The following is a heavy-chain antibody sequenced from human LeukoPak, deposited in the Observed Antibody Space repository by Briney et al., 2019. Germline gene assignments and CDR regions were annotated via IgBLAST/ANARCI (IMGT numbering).Heavy chain of an antibody. V-gene: IGHV4-61*01. D-gene: IGHD4-23*01. CDR3: ARDMGAPDYGSYSVDY. CDR1: GGSVSSGSYY. CDR2: IHYSGSA. J-gene: IGHJ4*02. Sequence: TSETLSLTCTVSGGSVSSGSYYWSWIRQPPGRGLEWIAYIHYSGSAAYNPSLKSRVTISRDMSTNQFSLKVTSVTAADTAVYFCARDMGAPDYGSYSVDYWGQGTLVTVSS.